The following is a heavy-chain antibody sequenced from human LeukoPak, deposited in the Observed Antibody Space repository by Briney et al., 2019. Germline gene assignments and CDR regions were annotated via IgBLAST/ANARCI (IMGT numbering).Heavy chain of an antibody. Sequence: SETLSLTCTVSGGSISSYYWGWIRQPAGKGLEWIGRIYTSGSTNYNPSLKSRVTMSIDTSKNQFSLKLSSVTAADTAVYYCARLPYSSGWTYFDYWGQGTQVTVPS. D-gene: IGHD6-19*01. CDR1: GGSISSYY. CDR2: IYTSGST. J-gene: IGHJ4*02. V-gene: IGHV4-4*07. CDR3: ARLPYSSGWTYFDY.